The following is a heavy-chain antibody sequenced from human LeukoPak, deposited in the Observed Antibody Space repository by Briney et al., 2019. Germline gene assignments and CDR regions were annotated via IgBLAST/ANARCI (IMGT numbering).Heavy chain of an antibody. CDR2: IGTAGDT. CDR1: GFTFSSYD. D-gene: IGHD2-15*01. V-gene: IGHV3-13*01. Sequence: GGSQRLSCAASGFTFSSYDMHWVRQAPGKGLEWVSAIGTAGDTYYPGSVKGRFTISRENAKNSLYLQMNSLRAEDTAVYYCARWGWNCSGGSCQGGFDYWGQGTLVTVSS. CDR3: ARWGWNCSGGSCQGGFDY. J-gene: IGHJ4*02.